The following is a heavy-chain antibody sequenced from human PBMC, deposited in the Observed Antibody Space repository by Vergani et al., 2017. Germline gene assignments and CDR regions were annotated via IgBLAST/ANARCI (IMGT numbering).Heavy chain of an antibody. CDR1: GGSMSGYY. CDR2: IYYSGST. D-gene: IGHD3-22*01. J-gene: IGHJ5*02. Sequence: QVRLQESGPGLVKPSETLSLTCSVSGGSMSGYYWGWIRQPPGKGLEWIGSIYYSGSTYYNPALKCRVTISVDTSKNQFSLKLSSVTAADTAVYYCARVFYYDGSGSEYNWFDPWGQGTLVTVSS. V-gene: IGHV4-39*01. CDR3: ARVFYYDGSGSEYNWFDP.